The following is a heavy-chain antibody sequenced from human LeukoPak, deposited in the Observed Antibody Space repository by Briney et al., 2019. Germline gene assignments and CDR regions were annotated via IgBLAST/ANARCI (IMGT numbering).Heavy chain of an antibody. CDR3: AKPPRSGYSYGYFDY. CDR2: ISGDGGTT. V-gene: IGHV3-43*02. CDR1: GFTFDDYA. J-gene: IGHJ4*02. Sequence: GGSPRLSCAASGFTFDDYAMHWVRQAPGKGLEWVSLISGDGGTTYYADSVKGRFTISRDNSKNSLYLQMNSLRTEDTALYYCAKPPRSGYSYGYFDYWGQGALVTVSS. D-gene: IGHD5-18*01.